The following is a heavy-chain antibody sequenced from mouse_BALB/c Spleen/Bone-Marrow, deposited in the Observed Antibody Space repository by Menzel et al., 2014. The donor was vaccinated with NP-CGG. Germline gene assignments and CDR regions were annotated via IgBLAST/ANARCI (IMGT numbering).Heavy chain of an antibody. J-gene: IGHJ2*01. V-gene: IGHV1-87*01. Sequence: VKLMESGAELARPGASVKLSCKASGCTFTSYWMQWVKQRPGQGLEWIGAIYPGDGDTRYTQKFKGKATLTADKSSSTAYMQLSSLASEDSAVYYCARGDPFDYWGQGTTLTVSS. CDR2: IYPGDGDT. CDR3: ARGDPFDY. CDR1: GCTFTSYW.